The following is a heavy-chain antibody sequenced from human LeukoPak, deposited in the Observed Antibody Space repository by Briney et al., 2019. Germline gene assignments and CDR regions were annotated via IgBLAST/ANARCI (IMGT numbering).Heavy chain of an antibody. CDR2: IIPIFGTA. CDR1: GGTFSSYA. D-gene: IGHD2-21*02. J-gene: IGHJ3*02. V-gene: IGHV1-69*01. Sequence: SVKVSCKASGGTFSSYAISWVRQAPGQGLEWMGGIIPIFGTANYAQKFQGRVTITADESTSTAYMELSSLRSEDTAVYYCARGPVLAYCGGDCQGDAFDMWGQGTMVTVSS. CDR3: ARGPVLAYCGGDCQGDAFDM.